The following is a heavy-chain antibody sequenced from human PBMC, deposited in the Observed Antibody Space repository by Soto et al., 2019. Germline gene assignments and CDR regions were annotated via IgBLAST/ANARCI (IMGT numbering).Heavy chain of an antibody. J-gene: IGHJ4*02. V-gene: IGHV4-31*03. CDR1: GGSISSGGYY. CDR3: ARSLRDGSNFYFHY. Sequence: SETLSLTCTVSGGSISSGGYYWSWSRQHPGKGLEWIGYIYYSGSTYYNPSLKSRVTISVDTSKNQFSLKLSSVTAADTDVYYCARSLRDGSNFYFHYWGQGTLVTVSS. D-gene: IGHD3-16*02. CDR2: IYYSGST.